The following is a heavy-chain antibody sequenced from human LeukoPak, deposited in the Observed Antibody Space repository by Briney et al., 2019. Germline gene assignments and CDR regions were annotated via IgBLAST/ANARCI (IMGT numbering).Heavy chain of an antibody. CDR3: ALSPTGYFDY. CDR2: IYYSGST. CDR1: GGSISSSSYY. V-gene: IGHV4-39*01. D-gene: IGHD3-10*01. Sequence: SETLSLTCTVSGGSISSSSYYWGWIRQPPGKGLEWIGSIYYSGSTYYNPSLKSRVTISVDTSKNQFSLKLSSVTAADTAVYYCALSPTGYFDYWGQGTLVTVSS. J-gene: IGHJ4*02.